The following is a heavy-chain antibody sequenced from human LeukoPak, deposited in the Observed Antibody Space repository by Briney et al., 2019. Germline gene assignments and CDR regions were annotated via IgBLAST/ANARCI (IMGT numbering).Heavy chain of an antibody. D-gene: IGHD3/OR15-3a*01. CDR2: ISGYDGNT. CDR3: ARDREGLAYFDY. V-gene: IGHV1-18*01. J-gene: IGHJ4*02. CDR1: GYTFTTYG. Sequence: ASVKVSCKASGYTFTTYGVSWVRQAPGQGLVWMGWISGYDGNTNYAQKLRGRVTMTTDTSTSTAYMDLRSLRSDDTALYYCARDREGLAYFDYWGQGTLVTVSS.